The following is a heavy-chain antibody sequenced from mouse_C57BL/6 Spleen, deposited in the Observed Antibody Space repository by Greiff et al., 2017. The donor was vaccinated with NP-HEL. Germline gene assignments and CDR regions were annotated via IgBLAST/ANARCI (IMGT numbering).Heavy chain of an antibody. V-gene: IGHV1-15*01. CDR2: IDPETGGT. CDR3: TRNRH. CDR1: GYTFTDYE. J-gene: IGHJ2*01. Sequence: VQLKESGAELVRPGASVTLSCKASGYTFTDYEMHWVKQTPVHGLEWIGAIDPETGGTAYNQKFKGKAILTADKSSSTAYMELRSLTSEDSAVYYCTRNRHWGQGTTLTVSS.